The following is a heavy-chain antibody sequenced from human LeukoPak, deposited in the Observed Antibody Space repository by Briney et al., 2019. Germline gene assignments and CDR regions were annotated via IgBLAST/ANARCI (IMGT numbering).Heavy chain of an antibody. CDR1: GYTLTELS. CDR2: FDPEDGET. Sequence: RASVKVSCKVSGYTLTELSMHWVRQAPGKGLEWMGGFDPEDGETIYAQKFQGRVTMTEDTSTDTAYMELSSLRSEDTAVYYCATDRYGAVAGTDNWFDPWGQGTLVTVSS. V-gene: IGHV1-24*01. CDR3: ATDRYGAVAGTDNWFDP. D-gene: IGHD6-19*01. J-gene: IGHJ5*02.